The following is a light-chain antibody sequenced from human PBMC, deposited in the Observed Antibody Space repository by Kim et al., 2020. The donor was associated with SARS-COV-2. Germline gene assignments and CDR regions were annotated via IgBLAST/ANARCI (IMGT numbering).Light chain of an antibody. CDR2: GAS. J-gene: IGKJ1*01. V-gene: IGKV1-39*01. Sequence: DIQVTQSPSSLSASVGDRVTITCRTTDDITTYLNWYQQKPGKAPKLLISGASDLQSGVPSRFSGSGSGTHFTLTINSLQPEDFATYYCQQSFITRTFGQGTKVDIK. CDR1: DDITTY. CDR3: QQSFITRT.